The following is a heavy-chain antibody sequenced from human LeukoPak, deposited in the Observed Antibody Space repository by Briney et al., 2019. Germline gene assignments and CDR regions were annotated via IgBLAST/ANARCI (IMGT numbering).Heavy chain of an antibody. CDR2: IYTSGST. Sequence: SETLSLTCTVSGGSISSYYWSWIRQPAGKGLEWIGRIYTSGSTNYNPSLKSRVTMSVDTSKNQFSLKLSSVTAADTAVYYCARDQYSSSTRTYYGMDIWGQGTTVTVSS. V-gene: IGHV4-4*07. CDR1: GGSISSYY. D-gene: IGHD6-13*01. J-gene: IGHJ6*02. CDR3: ARDQYSSSTRTYYGMDI.